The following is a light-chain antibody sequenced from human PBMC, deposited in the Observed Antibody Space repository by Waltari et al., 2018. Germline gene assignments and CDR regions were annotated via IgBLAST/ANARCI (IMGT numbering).Light chain of an antibody. Sequence: QTVVTQEPSFSVSPGGTVTLPCALSSGSVSTSFFPGWYQQTPGQAPRTLIYSTNTRSSGVPDRFSGSILGSKAALTITGAQADDESDYYCVLYLPSGIWVFGGGTKLTVL. CDR2: STN. CDR3: VLYLPSGIWV. V-gene: IGLV8-61*01. J-gene: IGLJ3*02. CDR1: SGSVSTSFF.